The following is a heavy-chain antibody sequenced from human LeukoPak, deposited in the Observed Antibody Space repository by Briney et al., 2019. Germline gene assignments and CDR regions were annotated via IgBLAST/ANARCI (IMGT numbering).Heavy chain of an antibody. CDR2: INPNSGGT. CDR1: GYTFTGYY. D-gene: IGHD6-13*01. J-gene: IGHJ4*02. Sequence: ASVKVSCKASGYTFTGYYMHWVRQAPGQGLEWMGRINPNSGGTNYAQKFQGRVTMTRDTSISTAYMELSRRRSDDTAVYYCARDPRQQLPSSGYFDYWGQGTLVTVSS. CDR3: ARDPRQQLPSSGYFDY. V-gene: IGHV1-2*06.